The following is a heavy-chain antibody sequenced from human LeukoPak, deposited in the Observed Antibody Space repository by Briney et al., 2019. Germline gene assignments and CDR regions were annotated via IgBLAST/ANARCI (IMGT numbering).Heavy chain of an antibody. CDR2: INHSGST. J-gene: IGHJ4*02. CDR3: ARGLVVPAYDY. Sequence: SETLSLTCAVYGGSFSGYYWSWIRQPPGKGLEWIGEINHSGSTNYNPSLKSRVTISVDTSKNQFSLKLSSVTAADTAVYYCARGLVVPAYDYWGQGTLVTVSS. D-gene: IGHD2-2*01. CDR1: GGSFSGYY. V-gene: IGHV4-34*01.